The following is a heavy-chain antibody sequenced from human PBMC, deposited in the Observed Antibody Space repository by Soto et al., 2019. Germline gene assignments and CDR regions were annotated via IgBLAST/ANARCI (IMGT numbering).Heavy chain of an antibody. J-gene: IGHJ4*02. V-gene: IGHV4-39*01. D-gene: IGHD3-10*01. CDR2: SSYNGGT. CDR3: ARHRIEVVWRGFDF. CDR1: TDSSSFTNSY. Sequence: SETLSLTCTVSTDSSSFTNSYWGWIRQPPGKGLQWIGSSSYNGGTFYDPSLKGRVVISFDTSKKQSSLQVTSVTAADTAVYFCARHRIEVVWRGFDFWGQGSPVTVSS.